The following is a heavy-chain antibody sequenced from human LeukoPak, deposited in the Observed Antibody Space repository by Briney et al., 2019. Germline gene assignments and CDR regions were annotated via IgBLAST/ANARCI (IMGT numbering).Heavy chain of an antibody. V-gene: IGHV4-39*07. CDR3: ARATLARITMTY. Sequence: PSETLSLTCTVSGGSISSSSYYWGWIRQPPGKGLEWIGSIYYSGSTYYNPSLKSRVTISVDTSKNQFSLKLSSVTAADTAVYYCARATLARITMTYWGQGTLVTVSS. J-gene: IGHJ4*02. CDR1: GGSISSSSYY. D-gene: IGHD3-22*01. CDR2: IYYSGST.